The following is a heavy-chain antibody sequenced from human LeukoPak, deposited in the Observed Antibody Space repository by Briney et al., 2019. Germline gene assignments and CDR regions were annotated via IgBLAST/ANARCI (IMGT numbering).Heavy chain of an antibody. V-gene: IGHV4-4*07. CDR2: VSSSGSS. D-gene: IGHD6-6*01. J-gene: IGHJ4*02. CDR3: ARGRPDYFDY. CDR1: GGSISNYY. Sequence: SDTLSLTCTVSGGSISNYYWAWIRQPVGRELEWIGRVSSSGSSNYNPSLESRVTISVDASKNQFSLKLSSVTAADTAVYYCARGRPDYFDYWGQGTLVTVSS.